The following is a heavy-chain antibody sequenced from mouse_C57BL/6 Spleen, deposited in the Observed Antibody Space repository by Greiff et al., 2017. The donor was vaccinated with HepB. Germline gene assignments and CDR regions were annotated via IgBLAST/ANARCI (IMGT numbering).Heavy chain of an antibody. CDR2: ISSGSSTI. CDR3: ARGTTVVAPGY. CDR1: GFTFSDYG. D-gene: IGHD1-1*01. Sequence: EVMLVESGGGLVKPGGSLKLSCAASGFTFSDYGMHWVRQAPEKGLEWVAYISSGSSTIYYADTVKGRFTISRDNAKNTLFLQMTSLRSEDTAMYYCARGTTVVAPGYWGQGTSVTVSS. V-gene: IGHV5-17*01. J-gene: IGHJ4*01.